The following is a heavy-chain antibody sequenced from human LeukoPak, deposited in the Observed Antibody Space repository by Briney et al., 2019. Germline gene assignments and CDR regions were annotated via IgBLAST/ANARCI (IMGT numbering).Heavy chain of an antibody. CDR2: IIPMFGTA. D-gene: IGHD2-15*01. CDR3: ARDSGYCGGGSCYPAYFDY. V-gene: IGHV1-69*05. Sequence: SVTVSCKASGGTFNNYTINWVRQAPGQGLEWVGGIIPMFGTANYAQKFQGRVTITTDESTSTAYMELSSLRSEDTAVYYCARDSGYCGGGSCYPAYFDYWGQGTLVTVSS. CDR1: GGTFNNYT. J-gene: IGHJ4*02.